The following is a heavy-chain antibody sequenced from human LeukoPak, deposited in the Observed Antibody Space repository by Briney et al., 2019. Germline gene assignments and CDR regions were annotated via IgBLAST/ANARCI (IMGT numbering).Heavy chain of an antibody. D-gene: IGHD3-3*01. V-gene: IGHV3-30-3*01. CDR3: AKGGFYDFWSGEMVDAFDI. CDR1: GFTFSSYA. CDR2: ISYDGSNK. Sequence: GRSLRLSCAASGFTFSSYAMHWVRQAPGKGLEWVAVISYDGSNKYYADSVKGRFTISRDNSKNTLYLQMNSLRAEDTAVYYCAKGGFYDFWSGEMVDAFDIWGQGTMVTVSS. J-gene: IGHJ3*02.